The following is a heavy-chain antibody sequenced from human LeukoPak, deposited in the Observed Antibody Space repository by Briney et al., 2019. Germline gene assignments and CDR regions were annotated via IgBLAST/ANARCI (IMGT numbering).Heavy chain of an antibody. D-gene: IGHD3-16*01. CDR3: ARHDAGGHNWFDP. V-gene: IGHV4-39*01. CDR2: IYYSGST. CDR1: GGSISSSSYN. Sequence: SETLSLTCTVSGGSISSSSYNWGWIRQPPGKGLEWIGSIYYSGSTYYNPSLKSPVTISVDTSKNQFSLKLSSVTAADTAVYYCARHDAGGHNWFDPWGQGTLVTVSS. J-gene: IGHJ5*02.